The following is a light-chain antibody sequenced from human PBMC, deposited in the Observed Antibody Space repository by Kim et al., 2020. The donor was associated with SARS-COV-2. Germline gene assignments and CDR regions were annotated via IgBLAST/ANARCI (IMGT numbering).Light chain of an antibody. CDR2: RAS. CDR3: QQSYNTPLT. V-gene: IGKV1-39*01. CDR1: QSISSY. Sequence: ASVGDRVTITCRASQSISSYLNWYQQKPGKAPNLLIYRASNLQSGVPSRFSGSGSGTDFSLTISSLQPEDFATYYCQQSYNTPLTFGGGTKVDIK. J-gene: IGKJ4*01.